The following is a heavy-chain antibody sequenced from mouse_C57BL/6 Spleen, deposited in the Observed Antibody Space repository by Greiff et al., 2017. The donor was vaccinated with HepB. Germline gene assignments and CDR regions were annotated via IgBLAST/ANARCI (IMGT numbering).Heavy chain of an antibody. J-gene: IGHJ2*01. V-gene: IGHV1-69*01. Sequence: VQLQQPGAELVMPGASVKLSCKASGYTFTSYWMHWVKQRPGQGLEWIGEIDPSDSYSNYNQKFKGKSTLTVDKSSSTAYMQLSSLTSEDSAVYYCAVLRDFDWGQGTTLTVSS. CDR1: GYTFTSYW. CDR2: IDPSDSYS. CDR3: AVLRDFD.